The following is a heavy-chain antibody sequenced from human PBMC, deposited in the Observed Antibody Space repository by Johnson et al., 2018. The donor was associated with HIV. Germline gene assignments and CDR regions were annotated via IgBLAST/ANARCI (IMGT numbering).Heavy chain of an antibody. CDR1: GFSVSSNY. D-gene: IGHD1-26*01. CDR3: ARDRRDDLYSHQLVLRGQNAFDI. Sequence: VQLVESGGGLIQPGGSLRLSCAASGFSVSSNYMSWVRQAPGKGLEWVGRIRGRANTYATAYAASLKGSFTISRDDSTNTAYLQMNSLTPEDTAVYYCARDRRDDLYSHQLVLRGQNAFDIWGQGTMVTVSS. CDR2: IRGRANTYAT. J-gene: IGHJ3*02. V-gene: IGHV3-73*01.